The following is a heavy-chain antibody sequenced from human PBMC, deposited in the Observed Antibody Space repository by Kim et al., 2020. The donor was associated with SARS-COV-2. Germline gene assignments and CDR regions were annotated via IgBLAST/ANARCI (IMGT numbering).Heavy chain of an antibody. Sequence: SETLSLTCTVSGGSISSSSYYWGWIRQPPGKGLEWIGSSYYSGSTYYNPSLKSRVTISVDTSKNQFSLKLNSVTAADTAVYYCARPRGSGWYYYFDYWGQGTLVTVSS. D-gene: IGHD6-19*01. CDR3: ARPRGSGWYYYFDY. CDR2: SYYSGST. J-gene: IGHJ4*02. CDR1: GGSISSSSYY. V-gene: IGHV4-39*01.